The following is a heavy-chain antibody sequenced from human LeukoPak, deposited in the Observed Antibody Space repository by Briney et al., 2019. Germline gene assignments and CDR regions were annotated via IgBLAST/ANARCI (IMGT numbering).Heavy chain of an antibody. J-gene: IGHJ5*02. CDR1: GYTFTNYY. V-gene: IGHV1-46*01. CDR2: INPSGGST. Sequence: ASVTVSCKASGYTFTNYYMHWVRQAPGQGLEWMGIINPSGGSTSYAQKFQGRVTMTRDMSTSTVYMELSSLRSEDTAVYYCARDVYIAVPGNRGWFDPWGQGTLVTVSS. CDR3: ARDVYIAVPGNRGWFDP. D-gene: IGHD6-19*01.